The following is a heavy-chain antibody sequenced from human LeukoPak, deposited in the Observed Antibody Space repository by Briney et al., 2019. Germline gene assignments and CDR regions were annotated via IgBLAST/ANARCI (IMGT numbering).Heavy chain of an antibody. D-gene: IGHD3-9*01. V-gene: IGHV3-30*18. CDR2: ISYDGSDK. J-gene: IGHJ4*02. CDR3: AKDGTQLRYLDS. CDR1: GFTFSSYG. Sequence: PGGSLRLSCAVSGFTFSSYGIPWVCQAPGKGLEWVAVISYDGSDKYYADSVKGRFTISRDNSKNTLFLQMNSLRAEDTAVYYCAKDGTQLRYLDSWGQGTLVTVSS.